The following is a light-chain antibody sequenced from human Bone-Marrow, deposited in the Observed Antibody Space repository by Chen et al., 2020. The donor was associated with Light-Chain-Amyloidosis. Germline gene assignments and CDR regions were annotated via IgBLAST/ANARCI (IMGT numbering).Light chain of an antibody. CDR1: LGGSSA. Sequence: AFLLTQSPPSLSASVGDRVTITCRGRLGGSSALAWYQQKPEKTPQLLLYDASSLESGVPSRFRGSGSGTEFTLNIRSLQPEDFATNYCNHFNSYRGYAFGQGTKLEIK. J-gene: IGKJ2*01. V-gene: IGKV1-13*02. CDR3: NHFNSYRGYA. CDR2: DAS.